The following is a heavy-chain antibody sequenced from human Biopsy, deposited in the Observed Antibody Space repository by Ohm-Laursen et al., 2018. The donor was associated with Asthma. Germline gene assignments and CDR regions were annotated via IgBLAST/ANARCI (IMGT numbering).Heavy chain of an antibody. D-gene: IGHD3-22*01. CDR2: IWNDGSNK. CDR3: ARVDSSGCYLQDYGLDV. Sequence: SLRLSCAASGFSFSSYAIHWVRQAPGKGLEWVAVIWNDGSNKYYADSVKGRFSVSRDNSKNTLSLQMHGLIVEDTAVYYCARVDSSGCYLQDYGLDVWGQGTTVTASS. J-gene: IGHJ6*02. V-gene: IGHV3-33*01. CDR1: GFSFSSYA.